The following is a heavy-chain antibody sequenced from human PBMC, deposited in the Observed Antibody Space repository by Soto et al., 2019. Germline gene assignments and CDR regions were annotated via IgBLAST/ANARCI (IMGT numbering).Heavy chain of an antibody. CDR3: AREVPGARFEY. D-gene: IGHD6-6*01. Sequence: EVHLVESGGGLVQPGGSLRLSCAASGFTFSNYAMNWVRQAPGKGPEWVSYISSGTPNIYYADSVKGRFTISRDNAKNPLHLQMDSLRDEDTAVYYCAREVPGARFEYWGQGILVTVSS. V-gene: IGHV3-48*02. CDR2: ISSGTPNI. CDR1: GFTFSNYA. J-gene: IGHJ4*02.